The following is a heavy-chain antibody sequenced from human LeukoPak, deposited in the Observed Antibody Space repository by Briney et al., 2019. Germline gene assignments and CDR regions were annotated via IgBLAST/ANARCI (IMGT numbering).Heavy chain of an antibody. J-gene: IGHJ6*04. D-gene: IGHD3-22*01. CDR1: GGSISSYY. CDR3: ARAPYYYDSSGYYYNV. Sequence: SETLSLTCTVSGGSISSYYWSWIRQPPGKGLEWIGYIYYSGSTNYNPSLKSRVTVSVDTSKNQFSLKLSSVTAADTAVYYCARAPYYYDSSGYYYNVWGKGTTVTVSS. CDR2: IYYSGST. V-gene: IGHV4-59*08.